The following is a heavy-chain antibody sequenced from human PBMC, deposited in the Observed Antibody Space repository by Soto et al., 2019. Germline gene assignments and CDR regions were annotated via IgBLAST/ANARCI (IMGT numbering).Heavy chain of an antibody. Sequence: GWSLGLSFAASGFTFSNYEMNWVRQAPGKGLEWVSYISSSGSTISYADSVRGRFTISRDNAKDSLYLQMKSLRAEDTAVYYCARVTTYYSPYYSYARHGWGQVTMSTVP. V-gene: IGHV3-48*03. CDR1: GFTFSNYE. CDR2: ISSSGSTI. D-gene: IGHD3-10*01. CDR3: ARVTTYYSPYYSYARHG. J-gene: IGHJ6*02.